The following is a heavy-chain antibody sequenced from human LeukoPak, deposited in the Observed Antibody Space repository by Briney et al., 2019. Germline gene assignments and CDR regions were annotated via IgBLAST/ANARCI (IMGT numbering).Heavy chain of an antibody. J-gene: IGHJ4*02. V-gene: IGHV4-34*11. CDR3: VRGHAVADRE. CDR2: IFFSGST. D-gene: IGHD6-19*01. CDR1: GGSFTAYY. Sequence: SETLSLTCAVYGGSFTAYYWSWIRQPPGKGLEWIGYIFFSGSTSYNPSLKSRVTMSMDTSKSQLSLRLSSVTAADTAVYYCVRGHAVADREWGQGTLVIVSS.